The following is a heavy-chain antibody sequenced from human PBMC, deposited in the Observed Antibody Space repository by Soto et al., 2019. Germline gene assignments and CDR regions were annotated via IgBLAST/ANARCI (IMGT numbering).Heavy chain of an antibody. CDR1: GFSFSTYA. J-gene: IGHJ6*02. CDR2: ISGSGATT. V-gene: IGHV3-23*01. Sequence: LRLSCAASGFSFSTYAMSWVRQAPGKGLEWVSAISGSGATTFYADSMKGRFTISRDNSRDTLYLQMNSLRAEDTAVYYCAKGTIFGVVTLYYYYGMDVWGQGTTVTVSS. D-gene: IGHD3-3*01. CDR3: AKGTIFGVVTLYYYYGMDV.